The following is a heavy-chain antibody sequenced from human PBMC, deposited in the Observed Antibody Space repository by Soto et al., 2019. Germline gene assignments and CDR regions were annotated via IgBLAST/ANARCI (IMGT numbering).Heavy chain of an antibody. Sequence: QVQLQESGPGLVKLSETLSLTCTVSGGSINDYYWSWTRQPPGKGLEWIAYGLRPDYTGYNPSLRNRVTISSDTSKNQFSLRLISVTAADTAVYYCVAGPDRAKSAYWGQGTLVTVSS. V-gene: IGHV4-59*01. CDR2: GLRPDYT. CDR3: VAGPDRAKSAY. J-gene: IGHJ4*01. CDR1: GGSINDYY.